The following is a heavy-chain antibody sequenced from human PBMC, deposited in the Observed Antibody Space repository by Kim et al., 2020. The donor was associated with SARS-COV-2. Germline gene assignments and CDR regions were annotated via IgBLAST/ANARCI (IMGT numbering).Heavy chain of an antibody. D-gene: IGHD3-16*01. CDR3: AVWLQTNYYYYGMDV. CDR2: MNPNSGNT. V-gene: IGHV1-8*01. J-gene: IGHJ6*02. CDR1: GYTFTSYD. Sequence: ASVKVSCKASGYTFTSYDINWVRQATGQGLEWMGWMNPNSGNTAYAQKFQGRVTMTRNTSISTAYMELSSLRSEDTAVYYCAVWLQTNYYYYGMDVWGQGTTVTVSS.